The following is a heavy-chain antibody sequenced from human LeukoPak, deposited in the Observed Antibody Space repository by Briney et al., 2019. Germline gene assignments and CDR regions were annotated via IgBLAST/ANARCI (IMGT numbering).Heavy chain of an antibody. Sequence: GSLRLSCAASGFTFSSYWMSWVRQAPGKGLEWVANIKQDGSEKYYVDSVKGRFTISRDNAKNSLYLQMNSLRAEDTAVYYCARHMVRGVIDAFDIWGQGTMVTVSS. D-gene: IGHD3-10*01. V-gene: IGHV3-7*01. CDR2: IKQDGSEK. CDR3: ARHMVRGVIDAFDI. J-gene: IGHJ3*02. CDR1: GFTFSSYW.